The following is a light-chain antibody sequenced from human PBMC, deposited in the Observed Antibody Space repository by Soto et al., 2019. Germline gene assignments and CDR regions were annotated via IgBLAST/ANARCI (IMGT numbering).Light chain of an antibody. CDR2: GAS. CDR3: QQYYISRT. CDR1: QSVGSRF. J-gene: IGKJ1*01. Sequence: EIVLTQSPGTLSLSPGERATLSCRASQSVGSRFLAWYQQKPGQAPRLVIHGASTRATGIPDRFSASGSGTDCTLTISRLEPEDFAVYYCQQYYISRTFGQGTKVDIK. V-gene: IGKV3-20*01.